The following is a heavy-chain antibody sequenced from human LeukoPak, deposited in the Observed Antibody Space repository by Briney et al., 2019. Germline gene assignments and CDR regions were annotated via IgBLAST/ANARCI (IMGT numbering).Heavy chain of an antibody. V-gene: IGHV4-39*07. CDR3: ARDHWLFSSKTWYYYGMDV. CDR2: IYYSGSA. CDR1: GGSISSSSYY. J-gene: IGHJ6*02. Sequence: SETLSLTCTVSGGSISSSSYYWGWIRQPPGKGLEWIGSIYYSGSASYNPSLKSRVTIFVDTSKNLFSLILTSVSASDTAIYYCARDHWLFSSKTWYYYGMDVWGQGTTVTVSS. D-gene: IGHD3-9*01.